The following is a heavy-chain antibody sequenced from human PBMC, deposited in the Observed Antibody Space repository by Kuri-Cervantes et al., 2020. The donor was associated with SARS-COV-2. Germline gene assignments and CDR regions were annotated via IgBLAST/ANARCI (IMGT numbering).Heavy chain of an antibody. CDR3: ARRWFDFWSGYYIFDY. Sequence: SCTVSGGSISSGGYYWSWIRQPPGKGLEWIGYIYHSGSTYYNPSLRSRVTISVDRSKNQFSLKLSSVTAADTAVYYCARRWFDFWSGYYIFDYWGQGTLVTVSS. CDR2: IYHSGST. CDR1: GGSISSGGYY. V-gene: IGHV4-30-2*01. J-gene: IGHJ4*02. D-gene: IGHD3-3*01.